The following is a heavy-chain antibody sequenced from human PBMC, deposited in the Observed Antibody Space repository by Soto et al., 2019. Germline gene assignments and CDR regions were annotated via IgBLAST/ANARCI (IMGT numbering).Heavy chain of an antibody. Sequence: QVQLQESGPGLVKPSETLSLTCTLSGGSISSYYWSWIRQPAGKGLEWIGRIYTSGSTNYNPSLKSRVTMSVDTSKNQLSLKLSSVTAADTAVYYCARDGEDSGYNYGSLDYWGQGTLVTVSS. CDR2: IYTSGST. J-gene: IGHJ4*02. CDR3: ARDGEDSGYNYGSLDY. D-gene: IGHD5-12*01. CDR1: GGSISSYY. V-gene: IGHV4-4*07.